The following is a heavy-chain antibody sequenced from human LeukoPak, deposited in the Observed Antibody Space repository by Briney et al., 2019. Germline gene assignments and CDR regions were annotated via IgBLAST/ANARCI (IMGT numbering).Heavy chain of an antibody. V-gene: IGHV3-7*01. CDR1: GFTFSSFW. D-gene: IGHD3-10*01. CDR2: INQDGSDK. J-gene: IGHJ4*02. Sequence: PGGSLRLSCAASGFTFSSFWMSWVRQAPGKGLEWVANINQDGSDKHYVDSVKGRFTISRDNAQNSLFLQMDSLRAEDTAVYYCARDLTGSGRGPGYWGQGTLVTVSS. CDR3: ARDLTGSGRGPGY.